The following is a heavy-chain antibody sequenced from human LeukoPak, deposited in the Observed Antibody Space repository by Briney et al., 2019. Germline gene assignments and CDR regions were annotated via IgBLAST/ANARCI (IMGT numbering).Heavy chain of an antibody. D-gene: IGHD3-16*01. CDR2: IYYSGST. CDR3: ARDLRGAGYYYYYYMDV. J-gene: IGHJ6*03. V-gene: IGHV4-59*01. CDR1: GGSISSYY. Sequence: SETLSLTCTVSGGSISSYYWSWIRQPPGKGLEWIGYIYYSGSTNYSPSLKGRVTISVDTSKNQFSLKLSSVTAADTAVYYCARDLRGAGYYYYYYMDVWGKGTTVTVSS.